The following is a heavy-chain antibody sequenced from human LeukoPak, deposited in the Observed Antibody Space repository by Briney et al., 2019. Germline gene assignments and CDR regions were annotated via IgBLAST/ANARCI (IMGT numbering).Heavy chain of an antibody. V-gene: IGHV3-7*01. CDR3: ARVRGEYYYGSGSYYPYYYYMDV. D-gene: IGHD3-10*01. Sequence: GGSLRLSCAASGFTFSSYWMSWVRQAPGKGLEWVANIEQDGSEKYYVDSVKGRFTISRDNAKNSLYLQMNSLRAEDTAVYYCARVRGEYYYGSGSYYPYYYYMDVWGKGTTVTVSS. J-gene: IGHJ6*03. CDR2: IEQDGSEK. CDR1: GFTFSSYW.